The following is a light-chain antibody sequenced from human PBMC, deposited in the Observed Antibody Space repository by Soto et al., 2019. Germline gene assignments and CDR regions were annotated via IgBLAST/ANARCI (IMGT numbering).Light chain of an antibody. V-gene: IGKV2-30*01. CDR3: MQGTHWPAT. J-gene: IGKJ1*01. Sequence: DVVMTQSPLSLPVTLGQPASISCRSSQSLVYSGRYTYLTWFQQRPGQSPRRLIYEVSNRDSGVPDRFSGSGSGTDFTVNISRVEAEDVGIYYCMQGTHWPATFGQGTKVEIK. CDR1: QSLVYSGRYTY. CDR2: EVS.